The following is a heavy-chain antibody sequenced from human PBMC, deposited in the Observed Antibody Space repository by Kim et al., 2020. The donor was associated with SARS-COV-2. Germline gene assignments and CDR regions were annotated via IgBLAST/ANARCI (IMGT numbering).Heavy chain of an antibody. J-gene: IGHJ6*02. Sequence: SETLSLTCTVSGGSISSYYWSWIRQPPGKGLEWIGYIYYSGSTNYNPSLKSRVTISVDTSKNQFSLKLSSVTAADTAMYYCARDRTSIAAAASYYYYGMDVWGQGTTVTVSS. D-gene: IGHD6-13*01. CDR1: GGSISSYY. CDR3: ARDRTSIAAAASYYYYGMDV. CDR2: IYYSGST. V-gene: IGHV4-59*01.